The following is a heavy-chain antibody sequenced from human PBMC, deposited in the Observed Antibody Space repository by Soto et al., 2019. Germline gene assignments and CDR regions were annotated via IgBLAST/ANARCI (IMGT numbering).Heavy chain of an antibody. V-gene: IGHV2-70*01. CDR2: IDWDDDK. Sequence: ESGPTLVNPTQTLTLTCTFSGFSLSTSGMCVSWIRQPPGKALEWLALIDWDDDKYYSTSLKTRLTISKDTSKNQVVLTMTNMDPVDTATYYCARTTYYYDSSGLYYFDYWGQGTLVTVSS. CDR3: ARTTYYYDSSGLYYFDY. CDR1: GFSLSTSGMC. J-gene: IGHJ4*02. D-gene: IGHD3-22*01.